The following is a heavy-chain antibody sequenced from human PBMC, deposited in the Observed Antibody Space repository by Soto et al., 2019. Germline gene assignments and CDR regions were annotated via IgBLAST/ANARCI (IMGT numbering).Heavy chain of an antibody. CDR3: AHRDSGWYHGGVDY. Sequence: SGPTLVNPTQTLTLTCTFSGFSLSTSGVGVGWIRQPPGKALEWLALIYWNDDKRYSPSLKSRVTITKDTSKNQVVLTMTNMDPVGTARYYCAHRDSGWYHGGVDYWGQGALVTVSS. CDR2: IYWNDDK. CDR1: GFSLSTSGVG. V-gene: IGHV2-5*01. D-gene: IGHD6-19*01. J-gene: IGHJ4*02.